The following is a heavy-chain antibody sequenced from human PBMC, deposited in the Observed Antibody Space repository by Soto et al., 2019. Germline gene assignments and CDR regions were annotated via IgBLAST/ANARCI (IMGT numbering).Heavy chain of an antibody. J-gene: IGHJ3*02. D-gene: IGHD2-21*02. CDR1: GGYVSSSNW. V-gene: IGHV4-4*02. CDR3: ARVAGVVVSADDAFDI. CDR2: IYHSGSA. Sequence: QVQLQESGPGLVKPSGTLSLTCAVSGGYVSSSNWWSWVRQSPGKGLEWMGEIYHSGSAHYNPSLKSRDTISLDNSKNQFSLRLTSVTAADTAVYYCARVAGVVVSADDAFDIWGPGPRVIVSS.